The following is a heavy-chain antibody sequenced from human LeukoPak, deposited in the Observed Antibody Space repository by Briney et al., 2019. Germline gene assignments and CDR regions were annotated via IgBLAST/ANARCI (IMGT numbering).Heavy chain of an antibody. J-gene: IGHJ3*02. D-gene: IGHD3-22*01. CDR1: GFTLSTYS. CDR3: AKGIYYDSSGNNAFDI. Sequence: GGSLRLSCTVSGFTLSTYSLNWVRRAPGKGLEWVAVISYDGSNKYYADSVKGRFTISRDNSKNTLYLQMNSLRAEDTAVYYCAKGIYYDSSGNNAFDIWGQGTMVTVSS. V-gene: IGHV3-30*18. CDR2: ISYDGSNK.